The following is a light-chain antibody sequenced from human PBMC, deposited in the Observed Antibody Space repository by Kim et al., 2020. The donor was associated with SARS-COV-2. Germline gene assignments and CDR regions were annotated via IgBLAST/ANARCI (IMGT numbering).Light chain of an antibody. CDR3: QAWDSSTYV. CDR1: KLGDKY. CDR2: QDN. J-gene: IGLJ1*01. Sequence: DLTQPPSVSVFPGQTASITCSGDKLGDKYASWYQQKSGQSPVLVIYQDNKRPSGIPERFSGSNSGNTATLTISGTQAMDEADYYCQAWDSSTYVFGPGTEVTVL. V-gene: IGLV3-1*01.